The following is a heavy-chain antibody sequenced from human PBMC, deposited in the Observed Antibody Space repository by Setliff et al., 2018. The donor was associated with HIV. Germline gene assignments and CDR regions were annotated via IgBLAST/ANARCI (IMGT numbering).Heavy chain of an antibody. J-gene: IGHJ5*02. V-gene: IGHV1-69*13. CDR1: GGTFSSYA. CDR3: ARDRFCSRGRCSEPNWFDP. CDR2: IIPIFGTA. Sequence: ASVKVSCKASGGTFSSYAISWVRQAPGQGLEWMGGIIPIFGTANYAQKFQGRVTITADESTSTAYMEVGSLMSEDSAVYYCARDRFCSRGRCSEPNWFDPWGQGTMVTVSS. D-gene: IGHD2-15*01.